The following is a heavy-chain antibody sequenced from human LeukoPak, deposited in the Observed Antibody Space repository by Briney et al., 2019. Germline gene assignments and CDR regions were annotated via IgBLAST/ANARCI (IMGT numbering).Heavy chain of an antibody. CDR2: INHSGST. D-gene: IGHD2-21*02. CDR3: ARVVTAPTHYFDY. V-gene: IGHV4-34*01. J-gene: IGHJ4*02. CDR1: GFTFSSYA. Sequence: GSLRLSCAASGFTFSSYAMSWIRQPPGKGLEWIGEINHSGSTNYNPSLKSRVTISVDTSKNQFSLKLSSVTAADTAVYYCARVVTAPTHYFDYWGQGTLVTVSS.